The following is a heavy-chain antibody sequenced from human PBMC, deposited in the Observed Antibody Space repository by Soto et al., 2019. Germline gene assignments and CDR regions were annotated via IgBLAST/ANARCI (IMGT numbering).Heavy chain of an antibody. Sequence: QVQLVESGGGVVQPGRSLRLSCAASGFPFSSYGMHWVRQAPGKGLEWVAIISYDGINKYYADSVKGRFTISRDNSKNTLYLQMNSLRAEDTAVYYCARARTTVTNGNDALDIWGQGTMVTVSS. CDR1: GFPFSSYG. J-gene: IGHJ3*02. CDR2: ISYDGINK. V-gene: IGHV3-30*03. D-gene: IGHD4-17*01. CDR3: ARARTTVTNGNDALDI.